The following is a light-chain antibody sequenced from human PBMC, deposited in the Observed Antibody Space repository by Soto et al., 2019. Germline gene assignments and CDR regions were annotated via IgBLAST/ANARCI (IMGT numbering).Light chain of an antibody. CDR2: DDS. V-gene: IGKV1-5*01. Sequence: DIQMTQSPSTLSASVGDRVTITCRASQSVSSWLAWYQQKPGKAPKLLLYDDSYLERGVPSRFSGSGSGTEFTLTISSLQPDDLATYYCQQYNSCWTFGQGTKVEI. CDR3: QQYNSCWT. J-gene: IGKJ1*01. CDR1: QSVSSW.